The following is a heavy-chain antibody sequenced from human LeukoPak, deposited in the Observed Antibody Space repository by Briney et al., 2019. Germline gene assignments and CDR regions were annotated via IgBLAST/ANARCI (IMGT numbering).Heavy chain of an antibody. CDR1: GGSISSYY. J-gene: IGHJ4*02. D-gene: IGHD3-22*01. V-gene: IGHV4-4*07. Sequence: PSETLPLTCTVSGGSISSYYWSWIRQPAGKGLEWIGRIYTSGSTNYNPSLKSRVTMSVDTSKNQFSLKLSSVTAADTAVYYCARGGPDSSGYHFDYWGQGTLVTVSS. CDR2: IYTSGST. CDR3: ARGGPDSSGYHFDY.